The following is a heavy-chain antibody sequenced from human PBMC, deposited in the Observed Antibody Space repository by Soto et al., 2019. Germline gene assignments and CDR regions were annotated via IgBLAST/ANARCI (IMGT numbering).Heavy chain of an antibody. Sequence: SGGSLRLSCAASGFTFSSYAMSWVRQAPGKGLEWVSAISGSGGSTYYADSVKGRFTISRDNSKNTLYLQMNSLRAEDTAVYYCAKAYCSGGSCYARAFDIWGQGTMVTVSS. CDR2: ISGSGGST. CDR1: GFTFSSYA. D-gene: IGHD2-15*01. J-gene: IGHJ3*02. CDR3: AKAYCSGGSCYARAFDI. V-gene: IGHV3-23*01.